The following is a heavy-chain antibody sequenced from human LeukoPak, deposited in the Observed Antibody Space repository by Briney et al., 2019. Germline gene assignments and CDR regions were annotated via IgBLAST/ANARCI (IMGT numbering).Heavy chain of an antibody. Sequence: QSGGSLRLSCAASGFTFSSYAMSWVRQAPGKGLVWVSRINSDGSSTSYADSVKGRFTISRDYAKNSLYLQMNSLRAEDTAVYYCARDYYGDYVFDYWGQGTLVTVSS. CDR1: GFTFSSYA. CDR3: ARDYYGDYVFDY. CDR2: INSDGSST. V-gene: IGHV3-74*01. J-gene: IGHJ4*02. D-gene: IGHD4-17*01.